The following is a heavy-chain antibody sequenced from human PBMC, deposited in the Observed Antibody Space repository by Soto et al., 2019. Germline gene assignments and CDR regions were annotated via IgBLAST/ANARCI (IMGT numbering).Heavy chain of an antibody. CDR1: GGSVSSGSYY. CDR3: ARDSGSYYNAAISRFDP. J-gene: IGHJ5*02. CDR2: IYYSGST. Sequence: PAETLSLTCTVSGGSVSSGSYYWSWIRQPPGKGLEWIGYIYYSGSTNYNPSLKSRVTISVDTSKNQFSLKLSSVTAADTAVYYCARDSGSYYNAAISRFDPWGQGTLVTVSS. V-gene: IGHV4-61*01. D-gene: IGHD3-10*01.